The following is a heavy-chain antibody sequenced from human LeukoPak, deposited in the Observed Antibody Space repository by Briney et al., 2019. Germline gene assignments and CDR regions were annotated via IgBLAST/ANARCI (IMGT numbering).Heavy chain of an antibody. J-gene: IGHJ4*02. CDR2: ISSRSTVI. V-gene: IGHV3-48*01. CDR3: AKSRGESRGASNY. D-gene: IGHD1-26*01. Sequence: GGSLRLSCAASGFTFSTYSMTWVRQAPGKGLEWVSYISSRSTVIYYADSLRGRFTISRDNAKNSLYLQVNSLSAEDTAVYYCAKSRGESRGASNYWGQGTLVTVSS. CDR1: GFTFSTYS.